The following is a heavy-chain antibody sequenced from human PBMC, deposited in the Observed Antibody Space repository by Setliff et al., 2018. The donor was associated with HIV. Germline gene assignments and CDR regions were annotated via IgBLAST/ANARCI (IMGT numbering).Heavy chain of an antibody. CDR3: ARDFLGDPDWSLDY. CDR2: INTYTGNP. Sequence: GASVKVSCKASGYTFTSYGMSWVRQAPGQGLEWMGWINTYTGNPTYAQALSGRFVFSLDTSVTTAYLQISSLTAEDTAVYYCARDFLGDPDWSLDYWGQGTLVTVSS. D-gene: IGHD3-9*01. CDR1: GYTFTSYG. V-gene: IGHV7-4-1*02. J-gene: IGHJ4*02.